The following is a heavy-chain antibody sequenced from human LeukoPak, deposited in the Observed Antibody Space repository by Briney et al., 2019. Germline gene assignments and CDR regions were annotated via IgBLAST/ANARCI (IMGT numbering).Heavy chain of an antibody. Sequence: GGSLRLSCAASGFTVSSSYMSWVRQAPGKGLEWVSVIYSGGSTYYADSVKGRFTISRDNSKNTLYLQLNSLRAADTAVYYCAKDLDSTSSYWGQGTLVTVSS. CDR3: AKDLDSTSSY. V-gene: IGHV3-53*01. D-gene: IGHD5-18*01. CDR1: GFTVSSSY. CDR2: IYSGGST. J-gene: IGHJ4*02.